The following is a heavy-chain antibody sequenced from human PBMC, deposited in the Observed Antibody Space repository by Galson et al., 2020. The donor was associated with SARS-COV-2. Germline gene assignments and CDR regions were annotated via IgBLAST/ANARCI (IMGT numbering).Heavy chain of an antibody. Sequence: GGSLRLSCAASGISFSNYWMHWVRQAPGKGLVWVSRINSDGSSTTYADSVKGRFTISRDNAKNTLYLQMNSLIAEDTAVYYCATQEYYFDSSGYEASYYGMDVWGQGTTVTVSS. D-gene: IGHD3-22*01. J-gene: IGHJ6*02. CDR1: GISFSNYW. V-gene: IGHV3-74*03. CDR3: ATQEYYFDSSGYEASYYGMDV. CDR2: INSDGSST.